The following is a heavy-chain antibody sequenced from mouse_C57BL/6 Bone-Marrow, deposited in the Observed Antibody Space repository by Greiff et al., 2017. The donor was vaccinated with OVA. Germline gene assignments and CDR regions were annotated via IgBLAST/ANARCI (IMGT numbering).Heavy chain of an antibody. V-gene: IGHV5-9-1*02. CDR3: TRLLDAMDY. J-gene: IGHJ4*01. Sequence: EVKLVESGAGLVKPGGSLKLSCAASGFTFSSYAMSWLRQTPEKRLEWVAYISSGGDYIYYADTVKGRFTISRDNARNTLYLQMSSLKSEDTAMYYCTRLLDAMDYWGQGTSVTVSS. D-gene: IGHD2-1*01. CDR1: GFTFSSYA. CDR2: ISSGGDYI.